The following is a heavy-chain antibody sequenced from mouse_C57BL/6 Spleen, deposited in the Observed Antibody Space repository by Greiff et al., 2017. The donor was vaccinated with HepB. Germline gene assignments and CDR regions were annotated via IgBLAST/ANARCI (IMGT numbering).Heavy chain of an antibody. CDR1: GYTFTSYW. Sequence: QVQLQQPGAELVKPGASVKLSCKASGYTFTSYWMQWVKQRPGQGLEWIGEIDPSDSYTNYNQKFKGKATVTVDTSSSTAYMKLSSLTSEDAAVYYCAVYYFDYWGQGTTLTVSA. V-gene: IGHV1-50*01. CDR3: AVYYFDY. J-gene: IGHJ2*01. CDR2: IDPSDSYT.